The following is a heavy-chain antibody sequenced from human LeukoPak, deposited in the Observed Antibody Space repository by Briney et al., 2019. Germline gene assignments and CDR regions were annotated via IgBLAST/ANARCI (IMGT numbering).Heavy chain of an antibody. D-gene: IGHD6-13*01. CDR1: GGSISSYY. CDR2: IYYSGST. Sequence: KPSETLSLTCTVSGGSISSYYWSWIRQPPGKGLEWIGYIYYSGSTNYNPSLKSRVTISVDTSKNQFSLKLSSVTAADTAVYYCARSLLSIAAAGTNFDYWGQGTLVTVSS. CDR3: ARSLLSIAAAGTNFDY. J-gene: IGHJ4*02. V-gene: IGHV4-59*08.